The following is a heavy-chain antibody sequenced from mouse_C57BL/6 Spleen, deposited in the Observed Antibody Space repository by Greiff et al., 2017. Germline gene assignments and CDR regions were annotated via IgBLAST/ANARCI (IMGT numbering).Heavy chain of an antibody. CDR2: ISSGGSYT. J-gene: IGHJ3*01. D-gene: IGHD2-5*01. CDR3: ARPFYSNYSWFAY. CDR1: GFTFSSYG. Sequence: EVQGVESGGDLVKPGGSLKLPCAASGFTFSSYGMSWVRQTPDKRLEWVATISSGGSYTYYPDSVKGRVTISRDKAKNTLYLQMSSLKSEDTAMYYCARPFYSNYSWFAYWGQGTLVTVSA. V-gene: IGHV5-6*01.